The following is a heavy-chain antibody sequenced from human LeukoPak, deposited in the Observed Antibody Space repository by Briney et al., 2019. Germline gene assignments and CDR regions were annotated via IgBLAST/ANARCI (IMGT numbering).Heavy chain of an antibody. CDR2: ISGSGGST. Sequence: GGSLRLSCAASGFTFSSSAMSWVRQVPGKGLEWVSAISGSGGSTYYADSVKGRFTISRDNSKNTLYLQMNSLRAEDTAVYYCARAGGSTVSHSDYWGQGTLVTVSS. V-gene: IGHV3-23*01. J-gene: IGHJ4*02. CDR3: ARAGGSTVSHSDY. CDR1: GFTFSSSA. D-gene: IGHD4-17*01.